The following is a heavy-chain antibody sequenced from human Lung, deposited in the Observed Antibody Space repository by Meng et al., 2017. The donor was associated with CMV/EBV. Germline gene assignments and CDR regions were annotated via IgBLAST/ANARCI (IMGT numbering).Heavy chain of an antibody. D-gene: IGHD2-21*02. CDR2: IKQDGSEK. CDR1: GCTFRTYW. Sequence: GSXRPSXXASGCTFRTYWMTWVRQVPGKGLEWVANIKQDGSEKYYVDSVKGRFTISRDNTKNSVFLQMNSLRAEDTAVYYCARDRLVTTFYYFYGMDVWGQGXTVTVSS. V-gene: IGHV3-7*01. CDR3: ARDRLVTTFYYFYGMDV. J-gene: IGHJ6*02.